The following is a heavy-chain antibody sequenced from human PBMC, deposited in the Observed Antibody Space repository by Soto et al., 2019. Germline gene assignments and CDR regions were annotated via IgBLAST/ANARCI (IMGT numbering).Heavy chain of an antibody. CDR1: GFSFSSYD. V-gene: IGHV3-30*18. Sequence: QVHLVESGGGVVQPGRSLRLSCAASGFSFSSYDMHWVRQAPGKGLEWVAMISYDGSDKYFSDYVKGRLTISRNNSKNTVSLEMNSLRTKDTAAYYFAKRVPSPTQPAFDIWGQGTMVTVSS. J-gene: IGHJ3*02. CDR3: AKRVPSPTQPAFDI. CDR2: ISYDGSDK.